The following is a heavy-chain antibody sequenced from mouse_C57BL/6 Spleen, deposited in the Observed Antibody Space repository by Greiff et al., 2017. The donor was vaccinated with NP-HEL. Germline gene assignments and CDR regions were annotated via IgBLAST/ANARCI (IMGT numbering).Heavy chain of an antibody. CDR3: ARDYYYAMDY. Sequence: EVHLVESGGGLVQPGGSLSLSCAASGFTFTDYYMSWVRQPPGKALEWLGFIRNKANGYTTEYSASVKGRFTISRDNSQSILYLQMNALRAEDSATYYGARDYYYAMDYWGQGTSVTVSS. CDR1: GFTFTDYY. D-gene: IGHD2-13*01. V-gene: IGHV7-3*01. CDR2: IRNKANGYTT. J-gene: IGHJ4*01.